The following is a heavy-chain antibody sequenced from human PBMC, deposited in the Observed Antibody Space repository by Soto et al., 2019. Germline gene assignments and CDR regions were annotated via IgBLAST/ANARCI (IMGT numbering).Heavy chain of an antibody. Sequence: QVQLVQSGAEVKNPGASVKVSCKASGYTFTIYGIGWARQAPGQGLEWMGWSNTYNGNTNYAQNVQGRVTLTTDTSTSTAYMELRILRSNDTAIYYCAMVDVYVTPSPQDVWGQGTTVIVSS. V-gene: IGHV1-18*01. CDR1: GYTFTIYG. D-gene: IGHD3-16*01. CDR3: AMVDVYVTPSPQDV. CDR2: SNTYNGNT. J-gene: IGHJ6*02.